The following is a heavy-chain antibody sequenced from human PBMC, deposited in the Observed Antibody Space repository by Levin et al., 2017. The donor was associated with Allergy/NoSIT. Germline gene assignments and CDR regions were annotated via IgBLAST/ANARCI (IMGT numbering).Heavy chain of an antibody. V-gene: IGHV4-61*02. J-gene: IGHJ3*02. CDR1: GGSISSGSYY. CDR3: ARSERKYYYGSGSDAFDI. CDR2: IYTSGST. D-gene: IGHD3-10*01. Sequence: LRLSCTVSGGSISSGSYYWSWIRQPAGKGLEWIGRIYTSGSTNYNPSLKSRVTISVDTSKNQFSLKLSSVTAADTAVYYCARSERKYYYGSGSDAFDIWGQGTMVTVSS.